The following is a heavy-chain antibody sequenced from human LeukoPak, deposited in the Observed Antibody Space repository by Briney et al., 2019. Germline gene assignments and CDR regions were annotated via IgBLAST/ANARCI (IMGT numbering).Heavy chain of an antibody. J-gene: IGHJ6*02. Sequence: SETLSLTCAVYGGSFSGYYWSWIRQPPGKGLEWIGEINHSGSTNYNPSLKSRVTISVDTSKNQFSLKLSSVTAADTAVYYCARVRWWELLPYGMDVWGQGTTVTVSS. CDR2: INHSGST. V-gene: IGHV4-34*01. D-gene: IGHD1-26*01. CDR3: ARVRWWELLPYGMDV. CDR1: GGSFSGYY.